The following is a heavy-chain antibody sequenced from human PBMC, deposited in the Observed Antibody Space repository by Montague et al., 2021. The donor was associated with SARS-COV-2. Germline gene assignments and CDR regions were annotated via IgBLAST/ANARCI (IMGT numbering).Heavy chain of an antibody. V-gene: IGHV4-34*01. CDR3: ARVPYRLLSVPRYYGMDV. CDR1: SGSLSGYY. J-gene: IGHJ6*02. D-gene: IGHD2-2*01. Sequence: SETLSLTCAVYSGSLSGYYWSWIRQPPGEGLEWIAEISHSGSTSYNPSLKSRVTISVDTSKNQFSLKLSSATAADTAVYYCARVPYRLLSVPRYYGMDVWGQGTTVTVSS. CDR2: ISHSGST.